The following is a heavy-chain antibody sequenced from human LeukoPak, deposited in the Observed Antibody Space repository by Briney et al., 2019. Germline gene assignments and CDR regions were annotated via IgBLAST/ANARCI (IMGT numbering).Heavy chain of an antibody. CDR2: ISGSGGST. CDR3: AKGPTSSSWYLYYFDY. V-gene: IGHV3-23*01. CDR1: GFTFSSYA. Sequence: GGSLRLSCAASGFTFSSYAMSWVRQAPGKGLEWVSAISGSGGSTYYADSVKGRFTISRDNSKNTLYLQVNSLRAEDTAVYYCAKGPTSSSWYLYYFDYWGQGTLVTVSS. J-gene: IGHJ4*02. D-gene: IGHD6-13*01.